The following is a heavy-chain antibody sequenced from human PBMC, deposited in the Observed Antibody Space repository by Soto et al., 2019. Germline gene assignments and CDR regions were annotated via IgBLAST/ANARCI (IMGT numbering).Heavy chain of an antibody. CDR1: GGSISSGGYY. CDR3: ARAQYSSSSPVFDY. D-gene: IGHD6-6*01. V-gene: IGHV4-31*03. Sequence: SETLSLTCTVSGGSISSGGYYWSWIRQHPGKGLEWIGYIYYSGSTYYNPSLKSRVTISVDTSKNQFSLKLSSVTAADTAVYYCARAQYSSSSPVFDYWGQGTLVTVSS. J-gene: IGHJ4*02. CDR2: IYYSGST.